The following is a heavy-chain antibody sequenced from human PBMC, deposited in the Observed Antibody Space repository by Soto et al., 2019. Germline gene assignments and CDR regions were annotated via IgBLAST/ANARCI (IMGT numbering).Heavy chain of an antibody. Sequence: SETLSLTCAVYGGSFSGYYWSWIRQPPGKGLEWIGEINHSGSTNYNPSLKSRVTISVDTSKNQFSLKLSSVTAADTAVYYCARGEKFYDFWCVYPHYYYYGMAVWGQGTTVIVSS. CDR2: INHSGST. J-gene: IGHJ6*02. CDR1: GGSFSGYY. D-gene: IGHD3-3*01. CDR3: ARGEKFYDFWCVYPHYYYYGMAV. V-gene: IGHV4-34*01.